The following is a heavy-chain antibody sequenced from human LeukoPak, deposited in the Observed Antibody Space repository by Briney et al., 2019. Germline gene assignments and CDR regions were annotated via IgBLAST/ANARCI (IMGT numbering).Heavy chain of an antibody. D-gene: IGHD3-9*01. CDR3: ARGSVLRYFDWLPHSYFDY. J-gene: IGHJ4*02. CDR2: INHSGST. Sequence: SGTLSLTCAVYGGSFSGYYWSWIRQPPGKGLEWIGEINHSGSTNYNPSLKSRVTISVDTSKNQFSLKLSSVTAADTAVYYCARGSVLRYFDWLPHSYFDYWGQGTLVTVSS. CDR1: GGSFSGYY. V-gene: IGHV4-34*01.